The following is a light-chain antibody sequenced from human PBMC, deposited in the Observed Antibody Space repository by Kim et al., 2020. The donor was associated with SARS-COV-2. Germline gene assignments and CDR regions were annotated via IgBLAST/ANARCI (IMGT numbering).Light chain of an antibody. CDR1: QSVIRN. CDR2: GAS. J-gene: IGKJ5*01. V-gene: IGKV3-11*01. CDR3: QQRAS. Sequence: VTLSLCPGERATLACRASQSVIRNVAWYQQKPGQAPRLLSYGASSRATGIPARFSGTGSGTDFTLTISSLEPEDFAVYYCQQRASFGQGTRLEIK.